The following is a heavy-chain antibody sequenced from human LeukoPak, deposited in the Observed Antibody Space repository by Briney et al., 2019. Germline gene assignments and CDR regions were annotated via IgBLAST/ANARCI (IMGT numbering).Heavy chain of an antibody. D-gene: IGHD6-19*01. V-gene: IGHV4-4*07. J-gene: IGHJ6*03. Sequence: PSETLSLTCTVSGGSISSYYWSWIRQPAGKGLEWIGRIYTSGSTNYNPSLKSRVTMSVDTSKNQFSLKLSSVTDADTAVYYCARGKLAVAGFKGNYYYMDVWGKGTTVTISS. CDR3: ARGKLAVAGFKGNYYYMDV. CDR2: IYTSGST. CDR1: GGSISSYY.